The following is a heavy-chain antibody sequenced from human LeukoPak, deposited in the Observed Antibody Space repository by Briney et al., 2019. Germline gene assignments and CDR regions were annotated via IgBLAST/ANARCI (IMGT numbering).Heavy chain of an antibody. D-gene: IGHD4-23*01. V-gene: IGHV1-69*06. CDR1: GGTFSSYA. CDR3: ARAYGGNSGYYFDY. J-gene: IGHJ4*02. Sequence: SVKVSCKASGGTFSSYAISWVRQAPGQGLEWMGRIIPIFGTANHAQKFQGRVTITADKSTSTAYMELSSLRSEDTAVYYCARAYGGNSGYYFDYWGQGTLVTVSS. CDR2: IIPIFGTA.